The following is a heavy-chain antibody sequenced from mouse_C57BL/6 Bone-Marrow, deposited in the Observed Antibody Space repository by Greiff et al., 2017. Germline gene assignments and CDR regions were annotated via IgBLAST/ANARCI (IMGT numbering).Heavy chain of an antibody. J-gene: IGHJ2*01. CDR1: GFSLTSYG. CDR3: ARPLDY. Sequence: QVQLQQSGPGLVQPSQSLSITCTVSGFSLTSYGVHWVRQSPGKGLEWLGVIWSGGSTDYNAAFISRLSISKDNSKSQVFFKMISLQADDTAIYYCARPLDYWGQGTTLTVSS. CDR2: IWSGGST. V-gene: IGHV2-2*01.